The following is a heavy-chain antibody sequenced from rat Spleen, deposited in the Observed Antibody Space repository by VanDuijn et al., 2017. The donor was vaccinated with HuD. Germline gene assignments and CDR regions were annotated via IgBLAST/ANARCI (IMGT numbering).Heavy chain of an antibody. J-gene: IGHJ3*01. CDR3: ARCTYTTDNWFAY. CDR1: GFTFSNYD. D-gene: IGHD1-6*01. V-gene: IGHV5-25*01. CDR2: ISPSGGST. Sequence: EVQLVESGGGLVQPGRSLKLSCAASGFTFSNYDMAWVRQAPTKGLEWVASISPSGGSTYYRDSVKGRFTVSRDNAKSTLYLQMDSLRSEDTATYYCARCTYTTDNWFAYWGQGTLVTVSS.